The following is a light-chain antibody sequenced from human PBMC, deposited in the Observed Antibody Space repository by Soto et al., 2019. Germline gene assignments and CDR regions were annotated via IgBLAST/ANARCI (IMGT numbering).Light chain of an antibody. Sequence: DIQMTQSPSSLSASVGDRVTITCRASQGITDYLAWYQQKPGQVPNLLIYAASTLQSGVPSRFSGSGSGTDFTLTIPGLQPEDVATYYCQNYNSAPWTCGQGTKVEIK. CDR1: QGITDY. CDR3: QNYNSAPWT. V-gene: IGKV1-27*01. CDR2: AAS. J-gene: IGKJ1*01.